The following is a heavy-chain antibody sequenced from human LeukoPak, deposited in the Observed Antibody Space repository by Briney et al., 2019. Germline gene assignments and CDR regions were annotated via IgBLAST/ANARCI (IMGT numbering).Heavy chain of an antibody. D-gene: IGHD6-13*01. J-gene: IGHJ4*02. Sequence: EASVKVSCKASGYTFTGYYMHWVRQAPGQGLEWMGWINTNTGNPAYAQGFTGRFVFSLDTSVSTAYLEISSLKAEDTAVYYCARELWGFSSSRSFAYWGQGTLVTVAS. CDR2: INTNTGNP. V-gene: IGHV7-4-1*02. CDR3: ARELWGFSSSRSFAY. CDR1: GYTFTGYY.